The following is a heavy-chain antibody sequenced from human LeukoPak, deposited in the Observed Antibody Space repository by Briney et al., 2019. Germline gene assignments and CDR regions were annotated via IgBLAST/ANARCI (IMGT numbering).Heavy chain of an antibody. CDR2: ICYDGSKK. V-gene: IGHV3-30*03. J-gene: IGHJ5*02. CDR1: GFTFSNYG. D-gene: IGHD3-22*01. Sequence: GGSLRLSCAASGFTFSNYGMHWVRQAPGKGLEWVAVICYDGSKKYYADSVKGRFTISRDNSKNTQYLQMNSLIPEDTAVDYCERDRYMRVEGVDLCGQGPLVTVSS. CDR3: ERDRYMRVEGVDL.